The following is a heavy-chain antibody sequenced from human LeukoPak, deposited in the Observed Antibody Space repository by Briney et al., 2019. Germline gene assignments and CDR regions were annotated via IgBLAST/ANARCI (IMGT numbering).Heavy chain of an antibody. CDR3: ARSPRGWYQEALDY. CDR2: INHSGST. D-gene: IGHD6-19*01. J-gene: IGHJ4*02. V-gene: IGHV4-34*01. CDR1: AGSFSGYY. Sequence: SETLSLNCAVYAGSFSGYYWGWLRQPPGHGRVWIGEINHSGSTNYNPYLKSRVTISVDTSKNQFSLKVSSVTAADTAVYYCARSPRGWYQEALDYWGQGTLVTVSS.